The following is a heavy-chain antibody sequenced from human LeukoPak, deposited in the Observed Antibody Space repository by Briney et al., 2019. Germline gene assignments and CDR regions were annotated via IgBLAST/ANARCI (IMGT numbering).Heavy chain of an antibody. V-gene: IGHV4-39*01. CDR1: GGSISSSSYY. Sequence: PSETLSLTCTVSGGSISSSSYYWGWIRQPPGKGLEWIGSIYYSGSTYYNPSLKSRVTISVDTSKNQFSLKLSSVTAADTAVYYFSKHGPPIPYFDWLPQTHFDYLGQGTLVTVSS. CDR2: IYYSGST. CDR3: SKHGPPIPYFDWLPQTHFDY. D-gene: IGHD3-9*01. J-gene: IGHJ4*02.